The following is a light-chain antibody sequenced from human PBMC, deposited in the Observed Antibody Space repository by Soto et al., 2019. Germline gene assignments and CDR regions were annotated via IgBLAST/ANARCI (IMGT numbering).Light chain of an antibody. Sequence: IVLTQSPATLSLSPGERATLSCRASQSVSSYLAWYQQKPGQAPRLLIYDASNRAPGIPARFSGSGSGSDFTLTISSTEPEDFAVYYCQQRSNWTFGQGTKVDIK. CDR3: QQRSNWT. V-gene: IGKV3-11*01. CDR1: QSVSSY. CDR2: DAS. J-gene: IGKJ1*01.